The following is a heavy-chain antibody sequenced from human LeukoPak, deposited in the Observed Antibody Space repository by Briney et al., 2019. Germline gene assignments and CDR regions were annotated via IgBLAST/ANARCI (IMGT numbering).Heavy chain of an antibody. CDR2: INTGNGNT. V-gene: IGHV1-3*04. J-gene: IGHJ4*02. CDR1: GYTFTTYA. D-gene: IGHD3-10*01. CDR3: ARTYGSGSYSLDY. Sequence: ASVKVSCKASGYTFTTYAMHWVRQAPGQRLEWMGWINTGNGNTQYSQKFQGRVTITRDTSASTAYMELRSLRSDDTAVYYCARTYGSGSYSLDYWGQGTLVTVSS.